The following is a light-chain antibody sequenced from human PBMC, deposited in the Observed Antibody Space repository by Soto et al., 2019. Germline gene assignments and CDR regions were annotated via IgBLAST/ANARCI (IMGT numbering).Light chain of an antibody. J-gene: IGKJ4*01. CDR1: QKIGTF. CDR3: QHRFNLPLT. Sequence: EIVLTQSPATLSLSPGERATLSCRASQKIGTFLAWYQQKPGQAPRLLFYDASNRATGVPPRFSGSGSGTDFTLTISSLEPEDLAVYYCQHRFNLPLTFSGGTKVEIK. CDR2: DAS. V-gene: IGKV3-11*01.